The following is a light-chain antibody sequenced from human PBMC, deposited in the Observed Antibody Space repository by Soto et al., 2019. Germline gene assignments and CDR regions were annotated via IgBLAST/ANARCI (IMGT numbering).Light chain of an antibody. CDR2: GAS. Sequence: EIMMPQSTTTLSVSPGARATLSCRASQSISSNLAWYRQKPGQAPRLLIYGASTRATGIPARFTGSGSGTEFTLTISSLQSEDFAIYWCQQYNSWPPTFGQGTKVDI. CDR3: QQYNSWPPT. V-gene: IGKV3-15*01. J-gene: IGKJ1*01. CDR1: QSISSN.